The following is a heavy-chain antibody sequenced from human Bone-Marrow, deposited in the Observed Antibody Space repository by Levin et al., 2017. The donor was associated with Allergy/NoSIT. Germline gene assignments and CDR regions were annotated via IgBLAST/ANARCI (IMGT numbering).Heavy chain of an antibody. CDR2: FSIDGSNHL. CDR3: AREGGSSGAAGYFNH. Sequence: PGGSLRLSCAASGINFPNSILHWVRQAPGKGLEWVAVFSIDGSNHLDSAESVKGRFTIYRDNSRNTMYLHMNSLRTEDTAIYYCAREGGSSGAAGYFNHWGQGTLVTVSS. V-gene: IGHV3-30*04. J-gene: IGHJ1*01. D-gene: IGHD2-15*01. CDR1: GINFPNSI.